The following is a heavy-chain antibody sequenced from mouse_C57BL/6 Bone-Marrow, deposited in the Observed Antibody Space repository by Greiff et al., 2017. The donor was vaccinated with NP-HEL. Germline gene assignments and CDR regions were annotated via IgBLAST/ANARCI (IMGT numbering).Heavy chain of an antibody. D-gene: IGHD1-1*01. V-gene: IGHV1-81*01. Sequence: QVQLQQSGAELARPGASVKLSCKASGYTFTSYGISWVKQRTGQGLEWIGEIYPRSGNTYYNEKFKGKATLTADKSSRSAYKRLRSLTSENSAVYFCARDGCIILYWYFGVWGTGTTVTVSS. CDR1: GYTFTSYG. CDR3: ARDGCIILYWYFGV. J-gene: IGHJ1*03. CDR2: IYPRSGNT.